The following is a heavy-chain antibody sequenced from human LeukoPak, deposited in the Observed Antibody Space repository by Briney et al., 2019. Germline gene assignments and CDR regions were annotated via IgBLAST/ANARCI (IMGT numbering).Heavy chain of an antibody. Sequence: SQTLSLTCAVSGGSISSGGHSWSWIRQPPGKGLEWIGYIYHSGSTYYNPSLKSRVTISVDRSKNQFSLKLSSVTAADTAVYYCARAVYYYDSGGYYYYYFDYWGQGTLVTVSS. J-gene: IGHJ4*02. D-gene: IGHD3-22*01. V-gene: IGHV4-30-2*01. CDR1: GGSISSGGHS. CDR3: ARAVYYYDSGGYYYYYFDY. CDR2: IYHSGST.